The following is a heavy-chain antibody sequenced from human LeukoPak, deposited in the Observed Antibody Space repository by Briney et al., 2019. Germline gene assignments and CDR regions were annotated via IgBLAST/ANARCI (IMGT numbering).Heavy chain of an antibody. CDR2: ISSSSSHI. D-gene: IGHD2-2*02. CDR1: GFTFSSYS. Sequence: PGGSLRLSCAASGFTFSSYSMNWVRQAPGKGLEWVSSISSSSSHIYYADSVKGRFTISRDNAENSLYLQMNSLRAEDTAVYYCARATYCSSTSCYKGNAFDIWGQGTMVTVSS. V-gene: IGHV3-21*01. CDR3: ARATYCSSTSCYKGNAFDI. J-gene: IGHJ3*02.